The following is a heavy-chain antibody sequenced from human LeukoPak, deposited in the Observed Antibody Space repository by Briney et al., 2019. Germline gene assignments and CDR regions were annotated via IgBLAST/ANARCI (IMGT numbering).Heavy chain of an antibody. CDR3: ARAADEYYYDSSGYWDY. J-gene: IGHJ4*02. V-gene: IGHV3-23*01. CDR2: IGGSGGST. CDR1: GFTFSSYA. D-gene: IGHD3-22*01. Sequence: GSLRLSCAASGFTFSSYAMSWVRQAPGKGLEGVSAIGGSGGSTYYADSVKGRFTISRDNSKNTLYLQMNSLRAEDTAVYYCARAADEYYYDSSGYWDYWGQGTLVTVSS.